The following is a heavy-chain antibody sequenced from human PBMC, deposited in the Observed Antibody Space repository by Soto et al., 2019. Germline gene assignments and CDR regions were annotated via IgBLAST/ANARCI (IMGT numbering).Heavy chain of an antibody. D-gene: IGHD3-10*01. CDR2: TYYRSKWYN. J-gene: IGHJ4*02. CDR3: ASSNNLYYYGSGSYYIVDY. CDR1: GDSVSSNSAA. Sequence: QLQTLSLTCAISGDSVSSNSAAWNWIRQSPSRGLEWLGRTYYRSKWYNDYAVSVKSRITINPDTSKNQFSLQLNSVTPEDTAVYYCASSNNLYYYGSGSYYIVDYWGQGTLVTVSS. V-gene: IGHV6-1*01.